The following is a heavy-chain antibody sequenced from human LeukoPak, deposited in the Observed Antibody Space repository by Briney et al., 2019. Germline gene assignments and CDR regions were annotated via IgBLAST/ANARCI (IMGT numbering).Heavy chain of an antibody. CDR2: IRSKAYGGTT. D-gene: IGHD3/OR15-3a*01. Sequence: GGSLRLSCTASGFTFGDYAMSWVRQAPGKGLEWVGFIRSKAYGGTTEYAASVKGRFTIPRDDSKSIAYLQMNSLKTEDTAVYYCTRDIWAGRGDYWGQGTLVTVSS. V-gene: IGHV3-49*04. CDR3: TRDIWAGRGDY. J-gene: IGHJ4*02. CDR1: GFTFGDYA.